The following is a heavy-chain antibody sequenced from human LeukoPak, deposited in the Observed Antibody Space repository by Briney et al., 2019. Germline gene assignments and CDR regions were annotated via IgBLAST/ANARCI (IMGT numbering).Heavy chain of an antibody. CDR1: GFTFRSYW. V-gene: IGHV3-7*01. CDR3: AREPYYYYGMDV. CDR2: IKQDGSEK. Sequence: GGSLRLSCAASGFTFRSYWMSWVRQAPGKGLEWVANIKQDGSEKYYVDSVKGRFTISRDNSKNTLYLQMNSLRAEDTAVYYCAREPYYYYGMDVWGQGTTVTVSS. J-gene: IGHJ6*02.